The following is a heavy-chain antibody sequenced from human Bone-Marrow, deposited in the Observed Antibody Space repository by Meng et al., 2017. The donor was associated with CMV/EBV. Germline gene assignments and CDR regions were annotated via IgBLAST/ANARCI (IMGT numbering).Heavy chain of an antibody. Sequence: GESLKISCAASGYTFASYAMSWVRQAPGKGLEWVSGISSSGGSTYYADSVKGRFTISRDNSRNTLHLQMDSLRAEDTAVYYCAPLPLADRSFYDFWSGSLTPFIADDWGQGTLVTVSS. D-gene: IGHD3-3*01. CDR3: APLPLADRSFYDFWSGSLTPFIADD. J-gene: IGHJ4*02. V-gene: IGHV3-23*01. CDR2: ISSSGGST. CDR1: GYTFASYA.